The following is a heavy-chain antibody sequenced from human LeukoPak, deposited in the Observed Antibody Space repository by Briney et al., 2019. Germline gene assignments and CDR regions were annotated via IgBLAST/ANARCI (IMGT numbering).Heavy chain of an antibody. D-gene: IGHD1-7*01. CDR3: ARGPYSWNLSYYFDY. CDR1: GFTFSSYA. CDR2: ISYDGSNK. V-gene: IGHV3-30*04. J-gene: IGHJ4*02. Sequence: GGSLRLSCAASGFTFSSYAMHWVRQAPGKGLEWVAVISYDGSNKYYADSVKCRFTISRDNSKNALYLQMNSLRAEDTAVYYCARGPYSWNLSYYFDYWGQGTLVTVSS.